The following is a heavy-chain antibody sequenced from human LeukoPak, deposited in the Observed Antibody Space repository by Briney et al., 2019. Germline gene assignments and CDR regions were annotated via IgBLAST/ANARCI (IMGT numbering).Heavy chain of an antibody. J-gene: IGHJ3*02. V-gene: IGHV3-64D*09. CDR1: GFTFSTHS. Sequence: GGSLILSCSASGFTFSTHSMHWVRQAPGKGLEYVSTISGSGGTTYYADSVKGRFTISRDNSKNSVYLQISSLRAEDTAMYHCVKDLGGAWAFDIWGQGTMVTVSS. D-gene: IGHD1-26*01. CDR2: ISGSGGTT. CDR3: VKDLGGAWAFDI.